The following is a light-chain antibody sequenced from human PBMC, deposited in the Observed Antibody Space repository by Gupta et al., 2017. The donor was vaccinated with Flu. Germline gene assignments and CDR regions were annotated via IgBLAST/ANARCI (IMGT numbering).Light chain of an antibody. V-gene: IGKV1-39*01. CDR3: QQRDSTTIT. CDR1: QNINNY. J-gene: IGKJ5*01. Sequence: DIQMTQSPSSLSASIGDRVTITCRASQNINNYLNWYQQKPGKAPKLLIYGASTVQSGVPSRFSGSGSGTDFTLTISRRQPEDFATYYCQQRDSTTITFGQGTRLDIK. CDR2: GAS.